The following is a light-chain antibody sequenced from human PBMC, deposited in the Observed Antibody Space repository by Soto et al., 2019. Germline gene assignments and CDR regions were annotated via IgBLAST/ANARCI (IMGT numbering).Light chain of an antibody. Sequence: EIVLTQSPATLSLSPGQRATLSCRASQSVSSFLAWYQQKPGQAPRLLLYDASNRATGTPTRFSGSGSGTDFTLTISSLEPEDFAVYYCQQRSNWPPLTFGGGTKVDIK. CDR1: QSVSSF. J-gene: IGKJ4*01. V-gene: IGKV3-11*01. CDR2: DAS. CDR3: QQRSNWPPLT.